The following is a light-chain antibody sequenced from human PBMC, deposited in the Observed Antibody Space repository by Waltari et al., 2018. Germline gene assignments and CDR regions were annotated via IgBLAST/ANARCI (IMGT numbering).Light chain of an antibody. V-gene: IGKV1-5*03. J-gene: IGKJ4*01. Sequence: DVQMTQSPATPSASVGDRVTITCRASQSITDWLAWYQQKPEKAPKLLIYKASTLESGVPSRFIGTRSGTEFTLTISNLQPDDFATYYCQQYTIYPLTFGGGTKVSI. CDR1: QSITDW. CDR3: QQYTIYPLT. CDR2: KAS.